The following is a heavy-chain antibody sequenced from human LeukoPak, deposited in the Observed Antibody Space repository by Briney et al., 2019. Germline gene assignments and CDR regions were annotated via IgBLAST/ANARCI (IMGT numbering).Heavy chain of an antibody. CDR3: AKAAGVIYDILTGSNWFDP. D-gene: IGHD3-9*01. CDR1: GFTFSSYG. CDR2: IRYDGSNK. Sequence: GGSLRLSCAASGFTFSSYGMHWVRQAPGKGLEWVAFIRYDGSNKYYADSVKGRFTISRDNSKNTLYLQMNSLRAEDTAVYYCAKAAGVIYDILTGSNWFDPWGQGTLVTVSS. V-gene: IGHV3-30*02. J-gene: IGHJ5*02.